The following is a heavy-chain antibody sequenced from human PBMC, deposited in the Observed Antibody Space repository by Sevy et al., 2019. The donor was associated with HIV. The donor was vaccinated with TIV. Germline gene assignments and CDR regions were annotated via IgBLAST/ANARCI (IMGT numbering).Heavy chain of an antibody. CDR3: ARAQGYCVTNSCYEGSVNDFDF. CDR1: GFSFSDYA. CDR2: ISWISGAI. V-gene: IGHV3-9*01. Sequence: GGSLRLSWAASGFSFSDYAMHWVRLVQGKGLGWDSGISWISGAIGYAGSVKDRLNISRDNAKKSLYLQMNSLRVEDTAFYYCARAQGYCVTNSCYEGSVNDFDFWGQGAMVTVSS. D-gene: IGHD2-2*01. J-gene: IGHJ3*01.